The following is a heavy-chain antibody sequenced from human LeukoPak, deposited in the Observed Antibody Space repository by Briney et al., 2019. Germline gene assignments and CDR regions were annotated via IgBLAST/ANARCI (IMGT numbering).Heavy chain of an antibody. J-gene: IGHJ6*02. CDR3: ARVWGCSSTSCYPYYYYGMDV. CDR2: MNPNSGNT. CDR1: GGTFSSYA. Sequence: ASVKVSCKASGGTFSSYAINWVRQATGQGLEWMGWMNPNSGNTGYAQKFQGRVTMTRNTSISTAYMELSSLRSEDTAVYYCARVWGCSSTSCYPYYYYGMDVWGQGTTVTVSS. V-gene: IGHV1-8*02. D-gene: IGHD2-2*01.